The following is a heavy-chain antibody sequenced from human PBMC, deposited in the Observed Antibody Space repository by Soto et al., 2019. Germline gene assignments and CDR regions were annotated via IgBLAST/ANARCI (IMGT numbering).Heavy chain of an antibody. V-gene: IGHV3-48*01. CDR3: ARDDYAYYYGSGSYYNLDYFDY. CDR2: ISSSSSTI. Sequence: GGSLRLSCAASGFTFSSYSMNWVRQAPRKGLEWVSYISSSSSTIYYADSVKGRFTISRDNAKNSLYLQMNSLRAEDTAVYYCARDDYAYYYGSGSYYNLDYFDYWGQGTLVTVSS. J-gene: IGHJ4*02. D-gene: IGHD3-10*01. CDR1: GFTFSSYS.